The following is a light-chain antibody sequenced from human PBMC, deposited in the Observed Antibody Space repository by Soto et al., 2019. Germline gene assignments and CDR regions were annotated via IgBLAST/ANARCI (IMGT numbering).Light chain of an antibody. CDR1: SSDVGGYNY. V-gene: IGLV2-8*01. Sequence: QSALTQPPSASGSPGQSVTISCTGSSSDVGGYNYVSWYQQHPGKAPKLMISEVSKRPSGVPDRFSGSKSGNTASLTVSGLHAEDEADYYCSSFAGNNHVVFGGGTKLTVL. CDR3: SSFAGNNHVV. CDR2: EVS. J-gene: IGLJ2*01.